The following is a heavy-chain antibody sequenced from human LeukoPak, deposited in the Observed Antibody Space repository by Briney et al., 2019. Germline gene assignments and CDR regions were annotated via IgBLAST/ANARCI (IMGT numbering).Heavy chain of an antibody. CDR3: AIGPAPVLRFASGYFQH. V-gene: IGHV4-34*01. Sequence: SETLSLTCAVYGGSFSGYYWSWIRQPPGKGLEWIGEINHSGSTNYNPSLKSRVTISVDTSKNQFSLKLSSVTAADTAVYYWAIGPAPVLRFASGYFQHWGQGTLVTVS. J-gene: IGHJ1*01. CDR1: GGSFSGYY. CDR2: INHSGST. D-gene: IGHD3-3*01.